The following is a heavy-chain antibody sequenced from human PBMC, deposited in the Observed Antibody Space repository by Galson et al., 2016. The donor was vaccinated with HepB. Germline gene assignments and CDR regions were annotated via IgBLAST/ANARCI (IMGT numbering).Heavy chain of an antibody. V-gene: IGHV5-51*01. Sequence: ISCEGSGYSFSSYWIAWVRQMPGKGLEWMGVIFPRDSDTRYSPSLQGQVTFSADKSSDTVYLHWSGLKASDTAIYYCARQKDGYCVDYWGQGTPVTVSS. D-gene: IGHD5-24*01. CDR3: ARQKDGYCVDY. CDR1: GYSFSSYW. J-gene: IGHJ4*02. CDR2: IFPRDSDT.